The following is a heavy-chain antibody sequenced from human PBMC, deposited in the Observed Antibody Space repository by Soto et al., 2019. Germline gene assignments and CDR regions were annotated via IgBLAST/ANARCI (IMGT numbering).Heavy chain of an antibody. Sequence: EVQLLESGGGLVQPGGSLRLSCAASGFTFGNYAMIWVRQAPGKGLXXXSTISGGGDGTYYADSVRGRFTISRENSRNTVYLQMNSLRAEDTAVYYCAKKGLGSLATYCSTGDCHYAFDIWGQGTMVTVSS. CDR3: AKKGLGSLATYCSTGDCHYAFDI. D-gene: IGHD2-15*01. V-gene: IGHV3-23*01. CDR1: GFTFGNYA. CDR2: ISGGGDGT. J-gene: IGHJ3*02.